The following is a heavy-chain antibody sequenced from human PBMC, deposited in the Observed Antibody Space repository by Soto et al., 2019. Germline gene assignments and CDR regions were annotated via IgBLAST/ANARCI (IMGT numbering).Heavy chain of an antibody. CDR1: GGSFSGYY. CDR3: ARGLYGYHV. V-gene: IGHV4-34*01. D-gene: IGHD2-2*03. J-gene: IGHJ6*04. Sequence: SETLSLTCAVYGGSFSGYYWSWIRQPPGKGLEWIGEINHSGSTNYNPSLKSRVTISVDTSKNQFSLKLSSVTAADTAVYYCARGLYGYHVWGKGTTVTVSS. CDR2: INHSGST.